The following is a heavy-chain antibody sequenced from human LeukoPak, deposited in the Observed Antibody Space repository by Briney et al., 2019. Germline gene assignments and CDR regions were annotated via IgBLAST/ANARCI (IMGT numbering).Heavy chain of an antibody. CDR3: ARSQFDRFGELLSDY. CDR2: IYYSGST. V-gene: IGHV4-39*01. J-gene: IGHJ4*02. D-gene: IGHD3-10*01. CDR1: GGSFSSSSYY. Sequence: PSETLSLTCTVSGGSFSSSSYYWGWIRQPPGKGLEWIGSIYYSGSTYYNPSLKSRVTISVDTSKNQFSLKLSSVTAADTAVYYCARSQFDRFGELLSDYWGQGTLVTVSS.